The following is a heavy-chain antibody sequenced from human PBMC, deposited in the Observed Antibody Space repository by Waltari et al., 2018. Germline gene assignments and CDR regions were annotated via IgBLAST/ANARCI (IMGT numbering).Heavy chain of an antibody. CDR2: IGPDGSDK. J-gene: IGHJ4*02. CDR3: VGWNDPSNS. V-gene: IGHV3-7*01. D-gene: IGHD1-1*01. CDR1: GFTISRFW. Sequence: EAQLVQSGGGLVQPGGSLTLSCAASGFTISRFWMTWIRQAPGQGLQWVAHIGPDGSDKYYVDSVKGRFSISRDNAENLVLLKMSRLRVEDTALDYGVGWNDPSNSWGQGTLVAVSS.